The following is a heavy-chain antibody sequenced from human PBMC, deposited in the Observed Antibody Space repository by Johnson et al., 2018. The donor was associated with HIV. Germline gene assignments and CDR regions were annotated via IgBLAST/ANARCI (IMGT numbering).Heavy chain of an antibody. Sequence: VQLVESGGGVVRPGRSLRLSCAASGFTFSSYAMHWVRQAPGKGLEWVAVISYDGSTKYYADSVKGRFTISRDNSKNPLYLQMNTLRAEDTAVYYCARDQRGGYSYGDAFDFWGQGTVVSVST. V-gene: IGHV3-30-3*01. J-gene: IGHJ3*01. CDR2: ISYDGSTK. CDR1: GFTFSSYA. CDR3: ARDQRGGYSYGDAFDF. D-gene: IGHD5-18*01.